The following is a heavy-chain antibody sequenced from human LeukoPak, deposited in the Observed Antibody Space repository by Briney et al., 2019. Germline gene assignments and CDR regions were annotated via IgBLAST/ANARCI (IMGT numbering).Heavy chain of an antibody. D-gene: IGHD3-22*01. CDR1: GGSFSGYY. V-gene: IGHV4-34*01. CDR2: INHSGST. CDR3: ARAADSSAYTAFDI. J-gene: IGHJ3*02. Sequence: SETLSLTCAVYGGSFSGYYWSWIRQPPGKGLEWIGEINHSGSTNYNPSLKSRVTISVDTSKNQFSLKLSSVTAADTAVYYCARAADSSAYTAFDIWGQGTLVTVSS.